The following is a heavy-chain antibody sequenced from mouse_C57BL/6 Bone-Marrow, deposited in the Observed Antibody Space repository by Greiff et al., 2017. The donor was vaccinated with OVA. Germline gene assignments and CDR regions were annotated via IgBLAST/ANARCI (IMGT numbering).Heavy chain of an antibody. Sequence: QVQLQQPGAELVRPGSSVKLSCKASGYTFTSYWMPWVKQRPIQGLEWLGNIAPSDSETHYNQKFKDKATLTVDKSSSTAYMQLSSLTSEDSAVYYCARDYGSLWYFDVWGTGTTVTVSS. CDR2: IAPSDSET. D-gene: IGHD1-1*01. CDR3: ARDYGSLWYFDV. V-gene: IGHV1-52*01. J-gene: IGHJ1*03. CDR1: GYTFTSYW.